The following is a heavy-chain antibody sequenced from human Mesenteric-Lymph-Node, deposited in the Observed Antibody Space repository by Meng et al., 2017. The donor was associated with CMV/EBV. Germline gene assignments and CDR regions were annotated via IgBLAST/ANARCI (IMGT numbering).Heavy chain of an antibody. CDR2: IYRGDNT. J-gene: IGHJ4*02. Sequence: VGLVGSGGGLVQPGGSLRLSCAASGFNVRDKYMSWVRQAPGKGLEWVCIIYRGDNTYYIDSVKDRFTVSRDNSKNTMYLQMNSLRVEDTAVYYCTGDSVSNPNLDYWGQGTLVTVSS. V-gene: IGHV3-66*01. D-gene: IGHD3-10*01. CDR3: TGDSVSNPNLDY. CDR1: GFNVRDKY.